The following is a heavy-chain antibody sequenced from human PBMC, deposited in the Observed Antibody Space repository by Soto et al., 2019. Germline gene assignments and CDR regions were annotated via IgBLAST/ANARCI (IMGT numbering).Heavy chain of an antibody. CDR3: ARVYSSGWSFYYGTDV. J-gene: IGHJ6*02. V-gene: IGHV6-1*01. CDR2: TYYTSKWYN. CDR1: RDSLSSNSAI. D-gene: IGHD6-19*01. Sequence: SQTLPLTCAIFRDSLSSNSAIWNWFRQSPSRGLEWLGRTYYTSKWYNDYAVSVKSRISINPDTSKNQVSLQLNSVTPEDTAVYYCARVYSSGWSFYYGTDVWGQGTTVTVSS.